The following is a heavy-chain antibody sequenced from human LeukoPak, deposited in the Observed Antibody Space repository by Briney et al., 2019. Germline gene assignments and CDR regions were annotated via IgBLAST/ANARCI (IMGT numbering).Heavy chain of an antibody. D-gene: IGHD5-24*01. CDR3: ARLKDDYNREDYFDY. Sequence: SGTLSLTCAVSGGSISSSNWWSWVRQPPGKGLGWIGEIYHSGSTNYNPSLKSRVTISVDKSKNQFSLKLSSVTAADTAVYYCARLKDDYNREDYFDYWGQGTLVTVSS. CDR2: IYHSGST. V-gene: IGHV4-4*02. CDR1: GGSISSSNW. J-gene: IGHJ4*02.